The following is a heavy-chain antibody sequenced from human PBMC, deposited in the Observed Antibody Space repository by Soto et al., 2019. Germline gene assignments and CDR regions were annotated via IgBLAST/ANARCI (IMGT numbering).Heavy chain of an antibody. CDR2: IYYIGNT. J-gene: IGHJ4*02. Sequence: QLQLQESGSGLVKPSETLSLTCIVSNGSISSRSSYWGWIRQTPGKGLEWIGSIYYIGNTYYNPSLKRRVTISIDTSKTQFSLKMHSVTAADTAVYFCGGQDYGAKGYYFENWGQGALVTVSS. D-gene: IGHD4-17*01. CDR1: NGSISSRSSY. CDR3: GGQDYGAKGYYFEN. V-gene: IGHV4-39*01.